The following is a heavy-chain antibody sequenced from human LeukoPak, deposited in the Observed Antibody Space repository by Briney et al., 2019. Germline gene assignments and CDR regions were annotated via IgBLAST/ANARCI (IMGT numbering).Heavy chain of an antibody. CDR2: IGGSGVST. D-gene: IGHD6-19*01. CDR3: ASLAVGDDYFDY. J-gene: IGHJ4*02. Sequence: PGGSLRLSCAASVFTFSSYGMSWVRQAPGKGLEWVSSIGGSGVSTYYADSVKGRFTISRDNSKNTLYLQMNSLRPEDTAVYCCASLAVGDDYFDYWGQGTLVTVSS. V-gene: IGHV3-23*01. CDR1: VFTFSSYG.